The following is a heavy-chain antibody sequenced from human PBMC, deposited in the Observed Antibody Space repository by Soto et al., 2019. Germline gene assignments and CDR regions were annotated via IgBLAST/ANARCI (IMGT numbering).Heavy chain of an antibody. V-gene: IGHV1-46*01. D-gene: IGHD3-22*01. CDR1: GSRFTHDS. CDR3: ARIYVDYDSSGSYSAECLRY. J-gene: IGHJ1*01. Sequence: SLNRSRTAFGSRFTHDSRRWLLQAPGQGLEWVGIINPSGGSTNYAQKVQCIVTMTGDTSTSTVYMELSSLRSDDTAVYYCARIYVDYDSSGSYSAECLRYCGQGTL. CDR2: INPSGGST.